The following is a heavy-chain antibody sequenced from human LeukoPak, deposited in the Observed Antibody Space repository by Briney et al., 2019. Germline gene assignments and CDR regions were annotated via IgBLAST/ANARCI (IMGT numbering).Heavy chain of an antibody. D-gene: IGHD6-13*01. CDR3: ARSLPYGTTWYGRSDF. CDR1: GFPFNAYW. J-gene: IGHJ4*02. V-gene: IGHV3-7*03. CDR2: IRQDGDTK. Sequence: PGGSLRLSCAASGFPFNAYWMTWVRQAPGKGLEWVANIRQDGDTKYYVDSVKGRFTISRDNAMNSLYLQMNSLRAEDTAIYYCARSLPYGTTWYGRSDFWGQGTLVTVFS.